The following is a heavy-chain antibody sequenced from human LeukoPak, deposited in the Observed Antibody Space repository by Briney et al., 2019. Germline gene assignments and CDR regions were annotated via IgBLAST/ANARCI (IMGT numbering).Heavy chain of an antibody. CDR1: AGSISSGSYY. CDR3: ARVRVGATTTFDY. CDR2: IYTSGST. V-gene: IGHV4-61*02. Sequence: SETLSLTCTVSAGSISSGSYYWSWIRQPAGKGLEWIGRIYTSGSTNYNPSLKSRVTISVHTSKHQFSLKLSSVTAADTAVYYCARVRVGATTTFDYWGQGTLVTVSS. J-gene: IGHJ4*02. D-gene: IGHD1-26*01.